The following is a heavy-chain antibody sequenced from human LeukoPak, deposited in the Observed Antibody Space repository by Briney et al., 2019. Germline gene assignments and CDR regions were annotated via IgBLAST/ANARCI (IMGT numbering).Heavy chain of an antibody. CDR3: ARELIVVITTRSNWFDP. CDR1: GYTFTSYG. Sequence: ASVKVSCKASGYTFTSYGISWVRQAPGQGLEWMGWISAYNGNTNYAQKLQGRVTMTTDTSTSTAYMELRSLRSDDTAVYYCARELIVVITTRSNWFDPWGQGTLVTVSS. CDR2: ISAYNGNT. D-gene: IGHD3-22*01. V-gene: IGHV1-18*01. J-gene: IGHJ5*02.